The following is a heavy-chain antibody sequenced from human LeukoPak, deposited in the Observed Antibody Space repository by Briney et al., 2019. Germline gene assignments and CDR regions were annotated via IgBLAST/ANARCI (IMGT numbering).Heavy chain of an antibody. V-gene: IGHV2-70*11. D-gene: IGHD3-16*01. Sequence: SGPTLVNPTQTLTLTCTFSGFSLSTTGMCVGWIRQPPGKALEWLARIDWDDDKYYSTSLKTRLTISKDSSKNQVVLTMTNMDPVDAATYYCARIRRLGSGFFYFDYWGQGTLVTVSS. CDR2: IDWDDDK. CDR3: ARIRRLGSGFFYFDY. J-gene: IGHJ4*02. CDR1: GFSLSTTGMC.